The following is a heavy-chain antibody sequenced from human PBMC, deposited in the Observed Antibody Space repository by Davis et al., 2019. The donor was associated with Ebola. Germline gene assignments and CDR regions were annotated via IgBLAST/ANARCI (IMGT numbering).Heavy chain of an antibody. J-gene: IGHJ4*02. CDR1: GFTFSSYA. Sequence: PGGSLRLSCAASGFTFSSYAMHWVRQAPGKGLEYVSAISSNGGSTYYANSVKGRFTISRDNSKNTLYLQMNSLRAEDTAVYYCARKLGWLSPWGQGTLVTVSS. CDR2: ISSNGGST. D-gene: IGHD3-3*01. V-gene: IGHV3-64*01. CDR3: ARKLGWLSP.